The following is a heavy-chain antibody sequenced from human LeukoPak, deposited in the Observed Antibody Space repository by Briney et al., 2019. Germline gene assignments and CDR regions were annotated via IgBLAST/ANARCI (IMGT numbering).Heavy chain of an antibody. CDR2: FDPEDGET. CDR3: ARRIMYYDFWSGSYFDY. V-gene: IGHV1-24*01. Sequence: GASVKVSCKVSGYTLTELSMHWVRQAPGKGLEWMGGFDPEDGETIYAQKFQGRVTMTTDTSTSTAYMELRSLRSDDTAVYYCARRIMYYDFWSGSYFDYWGQGTLVTVSS. CDR1: GYTLTELS. J-gene: IGHJ4*02. D-gene: IGHD3-3*01.